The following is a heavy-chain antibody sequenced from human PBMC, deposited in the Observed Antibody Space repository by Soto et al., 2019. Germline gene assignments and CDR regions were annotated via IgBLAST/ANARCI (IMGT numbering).Heavy chain of an antibody. V-gene: IGHV3-23*01. D-gene: IGHD6-19*01. J-gene: IGHJ4*02. Sequence: EVQLLESGGGLVQPGGSLRLSCAVSGFTFSSYALSWVRQAPGKGLEWVSIIGASGGSTFYADSVKGRCTISRDNSKNKLSLQMNNLRAEDTAVYYCAKHFGSGCPDYWGQGTLVTVSS. CDR1: GFTFSSYA. CDR2: IGASGGST. CDR3: AKHFGSGCPDY.